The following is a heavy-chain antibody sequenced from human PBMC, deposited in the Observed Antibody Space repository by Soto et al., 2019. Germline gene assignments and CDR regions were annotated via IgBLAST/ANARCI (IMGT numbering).Heavy chain of an antibody. D-gene: IGHD2-15*01. CDR1: EFTFSSYA. J-gene: IGHJ4*02. V-gene: IGHV3-30-3*01. CDR3: ARDRNRYCSGGSCPPHY. Sequence: GGPLRLSCAASEFTFSSYAMHWVRQAPGKGLEWVAVISYDGSNKYYADSVKGRFTISRDNSKNTLYLQMNSLRAEDTAVYYCARDRNRYCSGGSCPPHYWGQGTLVTVS. CDR2: ISYDGSNK.